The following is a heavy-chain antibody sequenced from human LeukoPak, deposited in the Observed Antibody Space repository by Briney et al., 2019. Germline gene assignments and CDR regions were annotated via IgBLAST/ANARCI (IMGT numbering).Heavy chain of an antibody. V-gene: IGHV3-23*01. D-gene: IGHD2-15*01. CDR3: AKGFRSDGTCYSSVDY. CDR1: GFTFSRFA. CDR2: ICGSSDNT. Sequence: GVSLRLSCAASGFTFSRFAMSWVRQAPGKGLEWVSTICGSSDNTHNADSVKGRFTISRDNSKNTLYLQMNSLRDEDTAIYYCAKGFRSDGTCYSSVDYWGQGTLVTVSS. J-gene: IGHJ4*02.